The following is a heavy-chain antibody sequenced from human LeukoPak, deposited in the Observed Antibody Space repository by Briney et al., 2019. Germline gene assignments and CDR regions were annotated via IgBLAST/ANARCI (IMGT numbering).Heavy chain of an antibody. CDR1: GYTFTGYY. V-gene: IGHV1-2*02. CDR3: ARAGGRFINWKGNFDY. CDR2: INPNSGGT. D-gene: IGHD1-20*01. Sequence: GASVKVSCKASGYTFTGYYMHWVRQAPGQGLEWMGWINPNSGGTNYAQKFQGRVTMTRDTSISTAYMELSRLRSDDTAVYYCARAGGRFINWKGNFDYWGQGTLVTVSS. J-gene: IGHJ4*02.